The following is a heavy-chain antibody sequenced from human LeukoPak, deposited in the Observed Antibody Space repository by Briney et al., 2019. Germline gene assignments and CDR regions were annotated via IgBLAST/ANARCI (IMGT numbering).Heavy chain of an antibody. J-gene: IGHJ1*01. CDR2: INHSEST. D-gene: IGHD6-19*01. V-gene: IGHV4-34*01. CDR3: ATQPDSSGWFEYFQH. Sequence: PSETLSLTCAVYGGSFSGYYWSWIRQPPGKGLEWIGEINHSESTNYNPSLKSRVTISVDTSKNQFSLKLSSVTAADTAVYYCATQPDSSGWFEYFQHWGQGTLVTVSS. CDR1: GGSFSGYY.